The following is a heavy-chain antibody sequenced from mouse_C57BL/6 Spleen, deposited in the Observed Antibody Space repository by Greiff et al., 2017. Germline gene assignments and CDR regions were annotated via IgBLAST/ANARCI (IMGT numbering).Heavy chain of an antibody. CDR1: GFNIKNTY. V-gene: IGHV14-3*01. CDR3: AVYYYGSSYGGAWFAY. D-gene: IGHD1-1*01. Sequence: EVQLQQSVAELVRPGASVKLSCTASGFNIKNTYMHWVKQRPEQGLEWIGRIDPANGNTKYAPKFQGKATITADTSSNTAYLQLSSLTSEDTAIYYCAVYYYGSSYGGAWFAYWGQGTLVTVSA. CDR2: IDPANGNT. J-gene: IGHJ3*01.